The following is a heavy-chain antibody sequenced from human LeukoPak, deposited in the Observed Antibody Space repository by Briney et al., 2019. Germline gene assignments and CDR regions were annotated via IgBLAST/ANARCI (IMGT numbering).Heavy chain of an antibody. CDR2: ISGSGHDI. Sequence: PGGSLRLSCAASGFTFSDSYMTWVRQAPGKGVEWVAYISGSGHDINYSESAKGRFTISRDNAKNSLYLQMNSLRAEDTAVYYCAELGITMIGGVWGKGTTVTISS. V-gene: IGHV3-11*06. CDR3: AELGITMIGGV. CDR1: GFTFSDSY. J-gene: IGHJ6*04. D-gene: IGHD3-10*02.